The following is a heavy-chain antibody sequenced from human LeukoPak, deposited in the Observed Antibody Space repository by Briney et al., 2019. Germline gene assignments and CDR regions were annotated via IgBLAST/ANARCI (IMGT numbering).Heavy chain of an antibody. V-gene: IGHV3-21*01. Sequence: GGSLRLSCAASGFTFSSYNMNWVRQAPGKGLEWVSSISSSSSYIFYANSVKGRFTISRDNAKNSLYLQMNSLRAEDTAVYYCATDSGSGNQWYYFDYWGQGILVTVSS. CDR1: GFTFSSYN. CDR2: ISSSSSYI. CDR3: ATDSGSGNQWYYFDY. D-gene: IGHD3-10*01. J-gene: IGHJ4*02.